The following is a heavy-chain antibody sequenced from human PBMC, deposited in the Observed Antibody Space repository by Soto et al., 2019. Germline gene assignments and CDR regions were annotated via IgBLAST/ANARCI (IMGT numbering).Heavy chain of an antibody. D-gene: IGHD5-18*01. J-gene: IGHJ3*01. CDR3: ARISRRGYSYGQLNAFDV. Sequence: GGSLRLSCAASGFTFSNYGIHWVRQAPGKGLEWVAVKWFFASGGNEYYADSVKGRFAISRDNAKNSLYLQMYSLRAEDTAVYNCARISRRGYSYGQLNAFDVWGQGTMVTVSS. V-gene: IGHV3-33*08. CDR2: KWFFASGGNE. CDR1: GFTFSNYG.